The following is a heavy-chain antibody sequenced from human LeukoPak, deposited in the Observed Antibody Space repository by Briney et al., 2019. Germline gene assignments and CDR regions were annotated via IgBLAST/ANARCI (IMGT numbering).Heavy chain of an antibody. Sequence: GGSLRLSCAASGFTFSSYAMSWVRQAPGKGLEWVSAISGSGGSTYYADSVKGRFTISRDNSKNTLCLQMNSLRAEDTAVYYCAKGKLKQQLVTWGQGTLVTVSS. V-gene: IGHV3-23*01. J-gene: IGHJ5*02. CDR1: GFTFSSYA. D-gene: IGHD6-13*01. CDR2: ISGSGGST. CDR3: AKGKLKQQLVT.